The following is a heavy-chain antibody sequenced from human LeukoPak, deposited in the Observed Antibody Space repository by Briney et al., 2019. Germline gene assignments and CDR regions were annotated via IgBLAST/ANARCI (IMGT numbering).Heavy chain of an antibody. J-gene: IGHJ4*02. D-gene: IGHD3-3*01. CDR1: GFTFDDYA. Sequence: GGSLRLSCAASGFTFDDYAMHWVRHAPGKGLEWVSGISWNSGSIGYADSVKGRFTISRDNAKNSLYLQMNSLRAEDTALYYCAKGGRVVGVSDFDYWGQGTLVTVSS. V-gene: IGHV3-9*01. CDR3: AKGGRVVGVSDFDY. CDR2: ISWNSGSI.